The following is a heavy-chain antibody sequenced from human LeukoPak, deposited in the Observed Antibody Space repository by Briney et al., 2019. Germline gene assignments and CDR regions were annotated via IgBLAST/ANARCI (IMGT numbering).Heavy chain of an antibody. CDR2: INTDGTVT. V-gene: IGHV3-74*01. D-gene: IGHD6-19*01. J-gene: IGHJ4*02. CDR3: ATKQWLAPPPDS. CDR1: GFTFSKYL. Sequence: GGSLRLSCAASGFTFSKYLMLWVRQAPGKGLESVSRINTDGTVTTYADSVKGRFTVSRDNADNTMFLQMNSVRDEDTAVYYCATKQWLAPPPDSWGQGTPVTVSS.